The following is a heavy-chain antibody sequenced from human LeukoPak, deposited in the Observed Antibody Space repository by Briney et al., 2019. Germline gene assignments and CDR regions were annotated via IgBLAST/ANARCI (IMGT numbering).Heavy chain of an antibody. J-gene: IGHJ4*02. CDR1: GFTFSNAW. D-gene: IGHD3-10*01. CDR2: IKSKTDGETT. Sequence: GGSLRLPCAASGFTFSNAWMTWVRQAPGKGLEWVGRIKSKTDGETTDYAAPVEGRFTISRDDSKNTLYLQMNSLKTEDTAVYYCTTWLLMVRGVLTDYWGQGALVTVSS. CDR3: TTWLLMVRGVLTDY. V-gene: IGHV3-15*01.